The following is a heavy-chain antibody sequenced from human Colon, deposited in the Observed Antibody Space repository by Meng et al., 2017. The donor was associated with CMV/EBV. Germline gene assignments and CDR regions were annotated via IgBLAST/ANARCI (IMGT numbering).Heavy chain of an antibody. CDR3: AREPGHCSSTSCYTEGYYFDT. CDR1: GFTFSNYA. Sequence: GESLKISCAASGFTFSNYAMHWVRQAPGKGLEWVAIIWHDGSHKYYVDSVKGRFTISRDNSKNTMSLQLNSLRVEDTAVYYCAREPGHCSSTSCYTEGYYFDTWGQGTLVTVSS. D-gene: IGHD2-2*02. CDR2: IWHDGSHK. J-gene: IGHJ4*02. V-gene: IGHV3-33*01.